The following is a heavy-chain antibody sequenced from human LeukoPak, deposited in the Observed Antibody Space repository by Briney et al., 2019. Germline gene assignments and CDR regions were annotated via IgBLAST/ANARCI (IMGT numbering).Heavy chain of an antibody. CDR3: ARAGRGELLLFDY. CDR1: GFIFSTSW. J-gene: IGHJ4*02. CDR2: ISSSGSTI. Sequence: GGSLRLSCTASGFIFSTSWMTWVRQAPGKGLEWVSYISSSGSTIYYADSVKGRSTISRDNAKNSLYLQMNSLRAEDTAVYYCARAGRGELLLFDYWGQGTLVTVSS. V-gene: IGHV3-48*04. D-gene: IGHD1-26*01.